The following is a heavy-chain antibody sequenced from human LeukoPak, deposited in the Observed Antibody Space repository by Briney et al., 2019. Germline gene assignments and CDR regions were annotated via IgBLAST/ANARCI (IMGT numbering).Heavy chain of an antibody. V-gene: IGHV4-38-2*02. Sequence: SKTLSLTCSVSGYSISSSYYWGWIRQPPGKGLEWIGSIYYSGSTNYNPSLKSRVTISVDTSKDQFSLKLSSVTAADTAVYYCARDFPYNYMDVWGKGTTVTVSS. CDR2: IYYSGST. CDR1: GYSISSSYY. CDR3: ARDFPYNYMDV. J-gene: IGHJ6*03.